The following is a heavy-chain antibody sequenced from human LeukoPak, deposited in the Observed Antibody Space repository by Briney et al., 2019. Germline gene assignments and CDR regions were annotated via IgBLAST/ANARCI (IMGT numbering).Heavy chain of an antibody. J-gene: IGHJ4*02. CDR2: ISSDVSTT. V-gene: IGHV3-74*01. Sequence: GGSLRLSCAASGFTFSSYWMHWVRQAPGKGLVWVSHISSDVSTTSYADSVKGRFTISRDNAKNTLYLQMNSLRAEDTAVYYCARGPFSANYYVGDQWGQGTLATVSS. CDR3: ARGPFSANYYVGDQ. D-gene: IGHD1-26*01. CDR1: GFTFSSYW.